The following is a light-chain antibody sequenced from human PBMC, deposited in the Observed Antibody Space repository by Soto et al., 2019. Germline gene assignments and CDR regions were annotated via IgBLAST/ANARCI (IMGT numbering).Light chain of an antibody. V-gene: IGKV1-27*01. CDR3: QTYTGASWT. Sequence: DIQLTQSPSSLSASVGDRVTITCRASQGISSYLVWYQQKPGTVPKVLIFAASNLLTGVPSRFSGSGSGTDFTLTISSLQPGDVATYYCQTYTGASWTFGRGTKVDIK. CDR2: AAS. CDR1: QGISSY. J-gene: IGKJ1*01.